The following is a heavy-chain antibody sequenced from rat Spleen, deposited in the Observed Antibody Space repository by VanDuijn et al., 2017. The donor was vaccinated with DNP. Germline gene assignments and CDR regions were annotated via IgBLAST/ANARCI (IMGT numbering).Heavy chain of an antibody. V-gene: IGHV5-7*01. CDR3: ARENYYTGDY. CDR2: ISYDGSST. D-gene: IGHD1-1*01. Sequence: EVQLVESGGDLVQPGRSLKLSCAASKFTFSDHNMAWVRQASKKGLEWVATISYDGSSTYYRDSVKGRVTISRDNTKSTLYLQMNSLRSEDTATYYCARENYYTGDYWGQGVMVTVSS. J-gene: IGHJ2*01. CDR1: KFTFSDHN.